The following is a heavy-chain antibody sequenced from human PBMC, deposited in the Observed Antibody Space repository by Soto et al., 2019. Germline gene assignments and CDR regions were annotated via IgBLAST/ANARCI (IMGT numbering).Heavy chain of an antibody. CDR1: GFTFSSFA. Sequence: VGSLRLSCSASGFTFSSFATHWVRQAPGKGLEYVSAISSNGGSTYYADSVKGRFTISRDNSKNTLYLQMSSLRAEDTAVYYCVKDPPLYCSSTSCFNHYGMDVWGQGTTVTVSS. CDR3: VKDPPLYCSSTSCFNHYGMDV. V-gene: IGHV3-64D*06. CDR2: ISSNGGST. D-gene: IGHD2-2*01. J-gene: IGHJ6*02.